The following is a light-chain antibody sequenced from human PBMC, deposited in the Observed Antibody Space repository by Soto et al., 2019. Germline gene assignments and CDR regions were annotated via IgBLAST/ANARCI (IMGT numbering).Light chain of an antibody. Sequence: ALTQPPSASGSPGQSVTISCTGTSSDVGGYNFVSWYQQHPGKAPKLMIYEVSERPSGVPDRFSGSKSGNTASLTVSGLQAEDEADYYCSSYAGSNIVVFGGGTKVTVL. CDR1: SSDVGGYNF. V-gene: IGLV2-8*01. J-gene: IGLJ2*01. CDR2: EVS. CDR3: SSYAGSNIVV.